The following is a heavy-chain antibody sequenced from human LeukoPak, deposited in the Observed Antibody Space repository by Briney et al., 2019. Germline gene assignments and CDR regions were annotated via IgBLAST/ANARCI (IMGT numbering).Heavy chain of an antibody. CDR2: MNPNSGNT. Sequence: ASVKVSCKASVYTFTSYDINWVRQATGQGLEWMGWMNPNSGNTGYAQKFQGRVTMNRNTPISTAYMELSSLRSEDTGVYYCARFNGRGVSNDYWGQGTLVTVSA. CDR3: ARFNGRGVSNDY. V-gene: IGHV1-8*01. J-gene: IGHJ4*02. CDR1: VYTFTSYD. D-gene: IGHD3-10*01.